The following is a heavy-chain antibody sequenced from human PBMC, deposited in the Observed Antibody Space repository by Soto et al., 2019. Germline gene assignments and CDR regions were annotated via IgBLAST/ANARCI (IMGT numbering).Heavy chain of an antibody. Sequence: HPGGSLRLSCAASGFTFSSYAMSWVRQAPGKGLEWVSAISGSGGSTYYADSVKGRFTISRDNSKNTLYLQMNGLRAEDTAVYYCAKNYDFWSGYRYPAFDYWGQGTLVTVSS. CDR1: GFTFSSYA. J-gene: IGHJ4*02. CDR2: ISGSGGST. V-gene: IGHV3-23*01. D-gene: IGHD3-3*01. CDR3: AKNYDFWSGYRYPAFDY.